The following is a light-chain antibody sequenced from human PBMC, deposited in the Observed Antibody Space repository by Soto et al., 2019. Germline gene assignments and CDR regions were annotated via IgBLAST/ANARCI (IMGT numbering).Light chain of an antibody. J-gene: IGKJ1*01. CDR2: KAS. Sequence: DIQMTQSPFTLSASVGDRVTISCRAGPTISSWLAWYQHKPGKAPKLLIYKASTLQTGVPSRFSGSGSGTEFTLTSSSLQPDYFATYFCQQDRRYPWTFGQGTNVEIK. CDR1: PTISSW. V-gene: IGKV1-5*03. CDR3: QQDRRYPWT.